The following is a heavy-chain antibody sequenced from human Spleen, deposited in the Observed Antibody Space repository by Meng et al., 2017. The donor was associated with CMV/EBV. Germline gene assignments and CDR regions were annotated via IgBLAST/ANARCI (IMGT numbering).Heavy chain of an antibody. Sequence: GESLKISCAASGFTFSSYAMSWVRQAPGKGLEWVSGISGSGAKTHYADSVKGRFTISRDNSKNTLYLQMNSLRAEDTAVYYCARDPRYYDFWSGPPGDYWGQGTLVTVSS. D-gene: IGHD3-3*01. CDR1: GFTFSSYA. CDR3: ARDPRYYDFWSGPPGDY. V-gene: IGHV3-23*01. CDR2: ISGSGAKT. J-gene: IGHJ4*02.